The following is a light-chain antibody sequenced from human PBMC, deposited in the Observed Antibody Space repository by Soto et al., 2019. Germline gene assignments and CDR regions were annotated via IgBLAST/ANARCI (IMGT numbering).Light chain of an antibody. V-gene: IGLV2-23*02. CDR1: SSDVGSYNL. J-gene: IGLJ1*01. CDR3: CSYAGSSTLYV. Sequence: QSVLTQPASVSGSPGQSITISCTGTSSDVGSYNLVSWYQQHPGKAPKLMIYEVNKRPSGVSNRFSGSKSGNTASLTISGLQAEDEVDYYCCSYAGSSTLYVFGTETKVTVL. CDR2: EVN.